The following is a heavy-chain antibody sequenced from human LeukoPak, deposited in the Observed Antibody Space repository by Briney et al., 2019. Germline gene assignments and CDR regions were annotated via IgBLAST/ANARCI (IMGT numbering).Heavy chain of an antibody. Sequence: GGSLRLSCAASGFTFSDYYMSWIRQAPGKGLEWVSYISSSGNTIFYADSVKGRFTLSRDNAKNSLYLQMNSLRAEDTAVYYCARVQPLYYDSSGYPPDYWRQGTLVTVSS. CDR2: ISSSGNTI. CDR3: ARVQPLYYDSSGYPPDY. J-gene: IGHJ4*02. D-gene: IGHD3-22*01. CDR1: GFTFSDYY. V-gene: IGHV3-11*01.